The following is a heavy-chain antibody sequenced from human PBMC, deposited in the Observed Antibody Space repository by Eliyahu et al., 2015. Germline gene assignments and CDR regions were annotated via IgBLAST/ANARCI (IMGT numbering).Heavy chain of an antibody. J-gene: IGHJ4*02. CDR3: AREGYGDYGGFFDY. CDR1: GXSIXRGNYY. Sequence: QVQLQESGPGLVKPSQTLSLTCTVSGXSIXRGNYYWSWIRQHPEKGLEWIGYIYYSGSTYYNPSLKSRVTISVDTSKNQFSLKLNSVSDADTAVYYCAREGYGDYGGFFDYWGQGTLVTVSS. V-gene: IGHV4-31*03. CDR2: IYYSGST. D-gene: IGHD4-17*01.